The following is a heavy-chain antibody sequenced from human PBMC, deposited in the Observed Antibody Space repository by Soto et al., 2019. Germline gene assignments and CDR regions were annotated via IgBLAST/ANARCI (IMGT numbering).Heavy chain of an antibody. V-gene: IGHV4-39*02. J-gene: IGHJ4*02. CDR2: IYYSGST. CDR1: GGSITSSSYY. D-gene: IGHD3-22*01. CDR3: ARDRLRGYDSSGFYS. Sequence: SETLSLTCTVSGGSITSSSYYWGWIRQPPGKGLEWIGNIYYSGSTYYNPSLKSRVTMTTATSTNTVFLELRSLKSDDTAIYYCARDRLRGYDSSGFYSWGQGTMVTVSS.